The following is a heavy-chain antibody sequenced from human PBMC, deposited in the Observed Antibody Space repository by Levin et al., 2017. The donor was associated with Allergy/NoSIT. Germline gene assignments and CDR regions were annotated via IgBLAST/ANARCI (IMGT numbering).Heavy chain of an antibody. CDR3: AKDDGTAYYSFDS. CDR1: GFTFSTYA. V-gene: IGHV3-23*01. CDR2: VSDGGDYT. Sequence: GESLKISCAASGFTFSTYAMNWVRQAPGQGLEWVSSVSDGGDYTFYADSVKGRFTISRDNSKNTLYLQMNSLRAEDTALYYCAKDDGTAYYSFDSWGQGTLVTVSS. J-gene: IGHJ4*02. D-gene: IGHD1-26*01.